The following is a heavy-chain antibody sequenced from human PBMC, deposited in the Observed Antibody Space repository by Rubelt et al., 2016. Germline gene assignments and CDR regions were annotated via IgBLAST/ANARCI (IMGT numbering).Heavy chain of an antibody. D-gene: IGHD3-10*01. CDR3: AGCYGSGSYGNWFDP. J-gene: IGHJ5*02. CDR1: GYTFTSYG. Sequence: QVQLVQSGAEVKKPGASVKVSCKASGYTFTSYGISWVRQAPGQGLEWMGWISAYNGNTNYAQKLQGRVTRTTGTSTSTAYMELRSLRSDDTAVYYCAGCYGSGSYGNWFDPGGQGTLVTVSS. CDR2: ISAYNGNT. V-gene: IGHV1-18*01.